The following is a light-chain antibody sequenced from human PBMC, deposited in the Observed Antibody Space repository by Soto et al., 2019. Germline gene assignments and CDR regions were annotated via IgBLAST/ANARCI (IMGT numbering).Light chain of an antibody. CDR3: QQYGNAPQMTA. Sequence: EIVLTQSPGTLSLSPGERATLSCRASQSVTGNFLAWYQHKPGQTPRLLIYGASSRATGVPDRFSGSGSGTDFTLTISRLEREDFGVYYWQQYGNAPQMTAFGGGTKVEIQ. CDR2: GAS. J-gene: IGKJ4*01. CDR1: QSVTGNF. V-gene: IGKV3-20*01.